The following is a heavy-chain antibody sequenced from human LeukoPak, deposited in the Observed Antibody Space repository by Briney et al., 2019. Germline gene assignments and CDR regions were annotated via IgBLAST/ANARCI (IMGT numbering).Heavy chain of an antibody. CDR3: ARDNDWAFHY. Sequence: GSLRLSCAASGFTFSNYVMRWVRQAPGKGLEWVSYINHNGEMIFYPDFVKGRFTISRDNAKNSLYLQMNSLRDEDTAVYYCARDNDWAFHYWGQGTLVTVSS. CDR2: INHNGEMI. V-gene: IGHV3-48*02. J-gene: IGHJ4*02. CDR1: GFTFSNYV. D-gene: IGHD3-9*01.